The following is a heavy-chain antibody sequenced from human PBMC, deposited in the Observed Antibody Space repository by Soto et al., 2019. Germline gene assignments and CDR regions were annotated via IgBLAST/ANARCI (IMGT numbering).Heavy chain of an antibody. J-gene: IGHJ5*02. CDR1: GFTFSSYA. CDR2: ITSKVSGGTT. D-gene: IGHD1-26*01. CDR3: TRDISTTLNWFDP. V-gene: IGHV3-49*04. Sequence: GGSLRLSCAASGFTFSSYAMNWVRQAPGKGLEWVGFITSKVSGGTTEYAASVQGRFTISRDDSKSIAYLQMNSLKTEDTAMYYCTRDISTTLNWFDPWGQGTLVTVSS.